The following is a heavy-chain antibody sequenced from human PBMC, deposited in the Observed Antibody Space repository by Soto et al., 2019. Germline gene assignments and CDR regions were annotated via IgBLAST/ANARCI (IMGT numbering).Heavy chain of an antibody. CDR1: GGSISSSSYY. D-gene: IGHD2-15*01. Sequence: SETLSLTCTVSGGSISSSSYYWGWIRQPPGKGLEWIGSIYYSGSTYYNQYLKSRDTISVDTSKNQFYLKLSSVTAADTAVYYCARERGYCSGGSCPVDYWGQGTLVTVS. CDR3: ARERGYCSGGSCPVDY. V-gene: IGHV4-39*02. J-gene: IGHJ4*02. CDR2: IYYSGST.